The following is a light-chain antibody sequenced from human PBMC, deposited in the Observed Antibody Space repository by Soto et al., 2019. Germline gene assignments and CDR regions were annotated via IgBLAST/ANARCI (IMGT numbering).Light chain of an antibody. J-gene: IGKJ1*01. Sequence: DIQMTQSRSTLSASVQDRVSISCRASQSIVRWLAWYQQKPGKAPSLLIYDASILKSGVPSRFSGSGSGTEFTLTISSLQPDDFATYYCQQYDTYPWTFGQGTKVDIK. CDR3: QQYDTYPWT. CDR1: QSIVRW. CDR2: DAS. V-gene: IGKV1-5*01.